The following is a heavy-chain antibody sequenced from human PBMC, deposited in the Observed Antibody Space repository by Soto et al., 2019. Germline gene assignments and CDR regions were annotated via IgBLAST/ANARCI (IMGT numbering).Heavy chain of an antibody. CDR2: IYHSGST. J-gene: IGHJ4*02. V-gene: IGHV4-4*02. CDR1: GGSISSSNW. Sequence: SETLSLTCALSGGSISSSNWWSWVRQPPGKGVEWIREIYHSGSTNYNLSVKSRVTISVDKSKNQFSLKLSSVTAADTAVYYCARMGGYYDSSGYYYADFDYWGQGTLVTVSS. CDR3: ARMGGYYDSSGYYYADFDY. D-gene: IGHD3-22*01.